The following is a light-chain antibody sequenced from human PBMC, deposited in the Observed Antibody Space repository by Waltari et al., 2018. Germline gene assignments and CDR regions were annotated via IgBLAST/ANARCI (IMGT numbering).Light chain of an antibody. V-gene: IGLV3-19*01. J-gene: IGLJ2*01. CDR3: NSRDNRGQGVV. CDR1: SLRSGD. Sequence: SSELTQDPAVSVALGQTIRITCQRDSLRSGDASWYQQKPGQAPVLVMFGENNRPSGIPHRFSGSISGSTTSLTITGAQAEDEADYYCNSRDNRGQGVVFGGGTKVTVL. CDR2: GEN.